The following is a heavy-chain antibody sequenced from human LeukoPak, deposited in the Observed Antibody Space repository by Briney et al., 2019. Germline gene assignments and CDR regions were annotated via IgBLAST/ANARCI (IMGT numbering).Heavy chain of an antibody. Sequence: PGGSLRLSCAASGFTLSNAWMSWVRQAPGKGLEWVGRIKSKTDGGTTDYAAPVKGRFTISRDDSKNTLYLQMNSLKTEDTAVYYCTTDRRGYSYGFGLRYWGQGTLVTVSS. J-gene: IGHJ4*02. V-gene: IGHV3-15*01. D-gene: IGHD5-18*01. CDR1: GFTLSNAW. CDR2: IKSKTDGGTT. CDR3: TTDRRGYSYGFGLRY.